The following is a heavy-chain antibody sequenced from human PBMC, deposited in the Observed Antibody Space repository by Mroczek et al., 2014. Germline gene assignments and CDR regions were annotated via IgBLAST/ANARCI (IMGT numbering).Heavy chain of an antibody. V-gene: IGHV4-30-4*01. CDR1: GGSISSGDYY. Sequence: QVQLQQWGPGLVKPSQTLSLTCTVSGGSISSGDYYWSWIRQPPGKGLEWIGYIYYSGSTYYNPSLKSRVTISVDTSKNQFSLKLSSVTAADTAVYYCARDQTIFGEDYYYYGMDVWGQGTTVTVSS. D-gene: IGHD3-3*01. CDR2: IYYSGST. J-gene: IGHJ6*02. CDR3: ARDQTIFGEDYYYYGMDV.